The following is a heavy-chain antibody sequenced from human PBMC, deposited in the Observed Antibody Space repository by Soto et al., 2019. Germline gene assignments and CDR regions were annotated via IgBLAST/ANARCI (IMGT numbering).Heavy chain of an antibody. V-gene: IGHV4-39*01. CDR3: ASRPTSTRSGGGLRYYDFWSGHYYFDY. D-gene: IGHD3-3*01. CDR1: GGSISSSSYY. Sequence: SETLSLTCTVSGGSISSSSYYWGWIRQPPGKGLEWIGSIYYSGSTYYNPSLKSRVTISVDTSKNQFSLKLSSVTAADTAVYYCASRPTSTRSGGGLRYYDFWSGHYYFDYWGQGTLVTVSS. CDR2: IYYSGST. J-gene: IGHJ4*02.